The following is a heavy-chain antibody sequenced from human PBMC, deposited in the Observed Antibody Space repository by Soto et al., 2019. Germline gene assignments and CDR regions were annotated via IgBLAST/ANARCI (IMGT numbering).Heavy chain of an antibody. CDR2: ISAYNGNT. Sequence: ASVKFSCKASGYTFNTYGITWVRQAPGQGLEWMGWISAYNGNTNYAQKLQGRVTMTTDTSTSTAYMELRSLRSDDTAVYYCARFGGSSSWYYYYGMDVWGQGTTVTVSS. D-gene: IGHD6-13*01. CDR3: ARFGGSSSWYYYYGMDV. V-gene: IGHV1-18*01. J-gene: IGHJ6*02. CDR1: GYTFNTYG.